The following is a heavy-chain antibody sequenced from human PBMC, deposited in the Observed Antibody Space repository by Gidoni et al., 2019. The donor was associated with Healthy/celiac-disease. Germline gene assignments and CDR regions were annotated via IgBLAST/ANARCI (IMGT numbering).Heavy chain of an antibody. CDR3: ARRRAVAGRGGWFDP. D-gene: IGHD6-19*01. CDR1: GYTCTSYG. V-gene: IGHV1-18*01. J-gene: IGHJ5*02. CDR2: ISAYNGNT. Sequence: QVQLVQSGAEVKKPGASVKVSCKASGYTCTSYGISWVRQAPGQGLEWMGWISAYNGNTNYAQKLQGRGTMTTDTSTSTAYMELRSLRSDDTAVYYCARRRAVAGRGGWFDPWGQGTLVTVSS.